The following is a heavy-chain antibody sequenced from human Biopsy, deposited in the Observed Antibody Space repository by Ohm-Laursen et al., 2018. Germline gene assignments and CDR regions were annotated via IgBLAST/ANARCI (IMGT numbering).Heavy chain of an antibody. CDR1: GYTSTDYG. CDR2: ITTYNGNT. Sequence: GASVKVSCKASGYTSTDYGVSWVRQAPGQGLEWMGWITTYNGNTNYAQKVQGRVTMTTDTSTSTAYMELRSLRSDDTAVYYCARDRGYYYYYGMDVWGQGTTVTVSS. D-gene: IGHD3-10*01. CDR3: ARDRGYYYYYGMDV. V-gene: IGHV1-18*01. J-gene: IGHJ6*02.